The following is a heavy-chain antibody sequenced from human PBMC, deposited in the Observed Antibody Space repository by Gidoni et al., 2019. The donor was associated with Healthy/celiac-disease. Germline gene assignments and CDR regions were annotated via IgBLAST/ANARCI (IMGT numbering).Heavy chain of an antibody. CDR1: GFTFRSYW. Sequence: EVQLVESGGGLVQPGGSLRLSCAASGFTFRSYWMSWVRQAPGKGLEWVANIKQDGSEKYYVDSVKGRFTISRDNAKNSLYLQMNSLRAEDTAVYYCARVAYCGGDCYTHYYYYYGMDVWGQGTTVTVSS. D-gene: IGHD2-21*01. V-gene: IGHV3-7*01. CDR3: ARVAYCGGDCYTHYYYYYGMDV. CDR2: IKQDGSEK. J-gene: IGHJ6*02.